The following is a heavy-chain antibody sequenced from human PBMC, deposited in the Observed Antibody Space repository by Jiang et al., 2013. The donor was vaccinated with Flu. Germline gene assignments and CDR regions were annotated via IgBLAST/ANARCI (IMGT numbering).Heavy chain of an antibody. D-gene: IGHD6-13*01. V-gene: IGHV1-69*01. CDR3: ARDKVAAAGIGDYYGMDV. J-gene: IGHJ6*02. CDR2: IIPIFGTA. Sequence: EVKKPGSSVKVSCKASGGTFSSYAISWVRQAPGQGLEWMGGIIPIFGTANYAQKFQGRVTITADESTSTAYMELSSLRSEDTAVYYCARDKVAAAGIGDYYGMDVWGQGTTVTVSS. CDR1: GGTFSSYA.